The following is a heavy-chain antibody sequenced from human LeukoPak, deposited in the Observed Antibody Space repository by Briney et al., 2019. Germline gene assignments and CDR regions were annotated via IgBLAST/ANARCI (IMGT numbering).Heavy chain of an antibody. J-gene: IGHJ5*02. V-gene: IGHV1-2*02. CDR3: AREGDYYDSSGYYSFDP. CDR1: GYTLTELS. CDR2: INPNSGGT. D-gene: IGHD3-22*01. Sequence: ASVKVSCKVSGYTLTELSMHWVRQAPGQGLEWMGWINPNSGGTNYAQKFQGRVTMTRDTSISTAYMELSRLRSDDTAVYYCAREGDYYDSSGYYSFDPWGQGTLVTVSS.